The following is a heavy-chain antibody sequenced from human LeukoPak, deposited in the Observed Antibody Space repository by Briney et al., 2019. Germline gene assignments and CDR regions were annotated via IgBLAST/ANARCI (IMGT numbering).Heavy chain of an antibody. J-gene: IGHJ6*03. Sequence: SGGSLRLSCAASGLRFSDYYVSWIRQAPGKGLQWVANIKQDGSEKNYVDSVKGRFSISRDNAKNSLYLQMNSLTAEDTAVYYCARNPPGIVGAPTHYCYYMDVWGRGTTVTISS. CDR2: IKQDGSEK. CDR3: ARNPPGIVGAPTHYCYYMDV. V-gene: IGHV3-7*01. CDR1: GLRFSDYY. D-gene: IGHD1-26*01.